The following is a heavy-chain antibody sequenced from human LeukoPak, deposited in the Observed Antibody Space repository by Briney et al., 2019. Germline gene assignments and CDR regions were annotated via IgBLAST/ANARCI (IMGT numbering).Heavy chain of an antibody. CDR3: ASEPGVTQGKP. D-gene: IGHD4-23*01. CDR1: GFTVRTNY. Sequence: GGSLRLSCAPSGFTVRTNYISWVRQPPGRGLEWVSVIDSGGSTYYADSVKGRFSISRDNSKNTLYLQMNSLRAEDTAVYYCASEPGVTQGKPWGQGTLVTVS. V-gene: IGHV3-66*01. J-gene: IGHJ4*02. CDR2: IDSGGST.